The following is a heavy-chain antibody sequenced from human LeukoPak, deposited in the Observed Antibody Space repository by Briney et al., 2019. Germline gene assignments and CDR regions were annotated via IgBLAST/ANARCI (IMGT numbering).Heavy chain of an antibody. Sequence: PGGSLRLSCAASGFTFSGSAMHWVRQASGKGLEWVGRIRSKANSYATAYAASVKGRFTISRDDSKNTAYLQMNSLKTEDTAVYYCTRQRRAYSYGCDYWGQGTLVTVSS. V-gene: IGHV3-73*01. CDR3: TRQRRAYSYGCDY. D-gene: IGHD5-18*01. CDR1: GFTFSGSA. CDR2: IRSKANSYAT. J-gene: IGHJ4*02.